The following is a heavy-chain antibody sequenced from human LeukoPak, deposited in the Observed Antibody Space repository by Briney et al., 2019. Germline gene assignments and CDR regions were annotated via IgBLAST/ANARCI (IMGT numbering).Heavy chain of an antibody. V-gene: IGHV4-31*03. CDR1: GGSISSASYY. J-gene: IGHJ3*02. CDR3: ARDRYYDAFDI. Sequence: PSETLSLTRTVSGGSISSASYYWSWVRQHPGKGLDWIGYIGYTGDTYYNPSLRSRVTISVDTSKTQFSLRLSSVTAADTAVYYCARDRYYDAFDIWGQGTMVTVSS. D-gene: IGHD1-26*01. CDR2: IGYTGDT.